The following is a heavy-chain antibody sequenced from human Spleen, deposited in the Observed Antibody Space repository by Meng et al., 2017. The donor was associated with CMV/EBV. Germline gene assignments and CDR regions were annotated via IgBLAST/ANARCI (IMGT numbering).Heavy chain of an antibody. CDR2: INHSGST. V-gene: IGHV4-34*01. CDR3: ARGKGRSGPWDY. CDR1: GGSFSGYY. D-gene: IGHD3-3*01. J-gene: IGHJ4*02. Sequence: QVQLQPGGAGLFKPSETLSLTCAVYGGSFSGYYWSWIRQPPGKGLEWIGEINHSGSTNYNPSLKSRVTISVDTSKNQFSLKLSSVTAADTAVYYCARGKGRSGPWDYWGQGTLVTVSS.